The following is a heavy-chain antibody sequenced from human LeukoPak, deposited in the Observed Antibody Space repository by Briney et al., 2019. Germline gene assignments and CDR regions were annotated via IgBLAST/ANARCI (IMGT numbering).Heavy chain of an antibody. CDR3: ARVGGSYLEGPDY. D-gene: IGHD1-26*01. CDR2: ISSSSSYI. J-gene: IGHJ4*02. V-gene: IGHV3-21*01. Sequence: GGSLRLSCAASGFTFSSYSMNWVRQAPGKGLEWVSSISSSSSYIYYADSVKGRFTISRDNAKNSLYLQMNSLRAEDTAVYYCARVGGSYLEGPDYWGQGTLVTVSS. CDR1: GFTFSSYS.